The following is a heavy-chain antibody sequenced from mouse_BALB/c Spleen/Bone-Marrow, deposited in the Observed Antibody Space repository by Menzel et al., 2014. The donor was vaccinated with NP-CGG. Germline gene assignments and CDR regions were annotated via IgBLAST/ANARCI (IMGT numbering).Heavy chain of an antibody. J-gene: IGHJ2*01. CDR2: IWAGGST. V-gene: IGHV2-9*02. CDR1: GFSLTTYG. Sequence: QVQLQQSGPGLVAPSQSLSITCTVSGFSLTTYGVHWVRQPPGKGLEWLGVIWAGGSTNYTSALMSRLSISKDNSKSQVFLKMNSLQTDDTAMYYCARGVRHFDYWGQCTTLTVSS. CDR3: ARGVRHFDY.